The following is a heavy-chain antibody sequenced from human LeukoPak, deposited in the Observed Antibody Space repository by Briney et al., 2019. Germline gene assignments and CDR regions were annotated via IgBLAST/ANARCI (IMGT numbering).Heavy chain of an antibody. Sequence: GGSLRLSCAASGFTFSSYAMNWVRQAPGKGLEWVSSIIGSGGSTYYADSVKGRFTISRDNSKNTLYLQMNSLRAEDTAVYYCAKDYYGSGSYYLGEIEFDSWGQGTLVTVSS. CDR2: IIGSGGST. CDR3: AKDYYGSGSYYLGEIEFDS. CDR1: GFTFSSYA. J-gene: IGHJ4*02. V-gene: IGHV3-23*01. D-gene: IGHD3-10*01.